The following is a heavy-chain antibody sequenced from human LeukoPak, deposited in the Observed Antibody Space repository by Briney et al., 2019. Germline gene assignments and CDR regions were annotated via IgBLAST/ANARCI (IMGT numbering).Heavy chain of an antibody. J-gene: IGHJ5*02. D-gene: IGHD3-9*01. CDR1: GGSFSGYY. CDR3: ARGVFLTGYYSWFDP. V-gene: IGHV4-34*01. Sequence: PSETLSLTCAVYGGSFSGYYWSWIRPPPGKGLEWNGEINHSGNTNYNPSLKSRVTISVDTTKNQFSLKLSSVTAADTAVYNCARGVFLTGYYSWFDPWGQGTLVTVSS. CDR2: INHSGNT.